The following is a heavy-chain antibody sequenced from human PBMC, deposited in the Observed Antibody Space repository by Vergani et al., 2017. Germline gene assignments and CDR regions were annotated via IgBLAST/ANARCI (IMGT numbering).Heavy chain of an antibody. CDR2: IYYSGST. Sequence: QVQLQESGPGLVKPSETLSLTCTVSGGSIGSSSYYWGWIRQPPGKGLEWIGSIYYSGSTYYNPSLKSRVTISVDTSKNQFSLKLSSVTAADTAVYYCARHFIGYCSSTSCPYYYYYYMDVWGKGTTVTVSS. V-gene: IGHV4-39*01. J-gene: IGHJ6*03. CDR1: GGSIGSSSYY. D-gene: IGHD2-2*01. CDR3: ARHFIGYCSSTSCPYYYYYYMDV.